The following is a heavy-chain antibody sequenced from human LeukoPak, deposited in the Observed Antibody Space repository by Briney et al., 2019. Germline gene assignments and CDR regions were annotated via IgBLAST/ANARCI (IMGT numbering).Heavy chain of an antibody. CDR2: INPSDDNT. J-gene: IGHJ4*02. Sequence: GASVKVSCKASGYTFTSYYMHWVRQAPGQGLEWMGVINPSDDNTRYAQKFQGRATMTRDTSTSTVYMELSSLTSEDTAVYYCTSSYDYGDYWGQGTLVTVSS. CDR1: GYTFTSYY. V-gene: IGHV1-46*01. D-gene: IGHD4-17*01. CDR3: TSSYDYGDY.